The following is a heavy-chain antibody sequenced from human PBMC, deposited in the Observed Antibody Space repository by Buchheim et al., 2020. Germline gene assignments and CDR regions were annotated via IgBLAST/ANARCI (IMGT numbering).Heavy chain of an antibody. CDR3: ARGYSSAWPTGEDWFDP. Sequence: QVQLVQSGAEVKKPGASVKVSCKASGYTFTSSYMHWVRQAPGQGLEWMGMINPNGGSTIYAQRFQGRVTITRDTSTTTVYMELSSLRSGDTAVYYCARGYSSAWPTGEDWFDPWGQGTL. V-gene: IGHV1-46*03. J-gene: IGHJ5*02. CDR1: GYTFTSSY. D-gene: IGHD6-19*01. CDR2: INPNGGST.